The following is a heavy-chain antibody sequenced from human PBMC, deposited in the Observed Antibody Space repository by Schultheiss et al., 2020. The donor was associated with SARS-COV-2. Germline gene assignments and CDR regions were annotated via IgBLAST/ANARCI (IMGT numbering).Heavy chain of an antibody. D-gene: IGHD3-3*01. CDR1: GFTFSSYA. J-gene: IGHJ6*02. CDR3: ARDQTIFGGMDV. V-gene: IGHV3-23*01. CDR2: ISGSGGST. Sequence: GGSLRLSCAASGFTFSSYAMSWVRQAPGKGLEWVSAISGSGGSTYYADSVKGRFTISRDNSKNTLYLQMNSLRAEDTAVYYCARDQTIFGGMDVWGQGTTVTVSS.